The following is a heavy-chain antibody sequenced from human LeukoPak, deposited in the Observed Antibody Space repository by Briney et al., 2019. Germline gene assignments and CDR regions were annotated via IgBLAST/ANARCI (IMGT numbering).Heavy chain of an antibody. CDR3: ARGGWYPESFQH. J-gene: IGHJ1*01. CDR2: VSYSGST. Sequence: PSETLSLTCTVSSGSISSNNYYWGWVRQPPGKGLEWIGSVSYSGSTYYNPSLRSRVTISVDTSKNQFSLKLSSVTAADTAVYYCARGGWYPESFQHWGQGALVTVSS. CDR1: SGSISSNNYY. D-gene: IGHD6-19*01. V-gene: IGHV4-39*07.